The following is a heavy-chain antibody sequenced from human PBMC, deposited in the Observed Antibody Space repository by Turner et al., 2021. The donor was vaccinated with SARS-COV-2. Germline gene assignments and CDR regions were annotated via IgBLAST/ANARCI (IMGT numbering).Heavy chain of an antibody. J-gene: IGHJ3*02. CDR1: GYPLNNDA. CDR3: AKDLAAGATSVSRDAFDI. V-gene: IGHV3-23*01. D-gene: IGHD1-26*01. Sequence: EVPLLGSGGGLVHPGGSLRLACAGSGYPLNNDAMCWVRQARGRGLQRVAAISGIGITTYYADAVKGRFTMSRDNSMNTQYLQRNSLRAEDTAVYDGAKDLAAGATSVSRDAFDIWGQGTMVSVSS. CDR2: ISGIGITT.